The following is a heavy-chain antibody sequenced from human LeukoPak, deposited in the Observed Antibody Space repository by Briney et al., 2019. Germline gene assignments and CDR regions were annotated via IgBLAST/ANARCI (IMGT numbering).Heavy chain of an antibody. CDR1: GGTFSSYA. J-gene: IGHJ4*02. CDR3: ARTGTSDAFDY. D-gene: IGHD1-1*01. CDR2: IIPIFGTA. V-gene: IGHV1-69*05. Sequence: GASVKVSCKASGGTFSSYAISWVRQASGQGLEWMGRIIPIFGTANYAQKFQGRVTITTDGSTSTAYMELSSLRSEDTAVYYCARTGTSDAFDYWGQGTLVTVSS.